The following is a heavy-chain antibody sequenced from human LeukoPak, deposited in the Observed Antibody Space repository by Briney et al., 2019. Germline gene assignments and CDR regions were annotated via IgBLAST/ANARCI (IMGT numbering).Heavy chain of an antibody. J-gene: IGHJ4*02. D-gene: IGHD4-17*01. CDR3: ARGAYGGYHFDY. CDR2: INTDGSST. Sequence: PGGSLRLSCAASGFTFSSYWMHWVRQAPGKGLVWVSRINTDGSSTSYADSVKGRFTISRDNAMNTLYLQMNSLRAADTAVYYCARGAYGGYHFDYWGQGTLVTVSS. V-gene: IGHV3-74*01. CDR1: GFTFSSYW.